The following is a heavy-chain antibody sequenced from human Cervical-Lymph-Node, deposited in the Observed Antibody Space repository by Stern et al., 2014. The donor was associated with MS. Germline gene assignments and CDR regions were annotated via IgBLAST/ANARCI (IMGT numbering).Heavy chain of an antibody. V-gene: IGHV3-23*04. D-gene: IGHD2-2*01. J-gene: IGHJ4*02. Sequence: VQLGQSGGGLVQPGGSLRLSCAASGFTFSAYAMSWVRQAPGKGLEWVSTVSGNGDKTYYADSVKGRFTVSRDNSNNTLYLQMSSLRADDTAIYYCAKDGCKSDSCYLNYWGQGTLLTVSS. CDR3: AKDGCKSDSCYLNY. CDR1: GFTFSAYA. CDR2: VSGNGDKT.